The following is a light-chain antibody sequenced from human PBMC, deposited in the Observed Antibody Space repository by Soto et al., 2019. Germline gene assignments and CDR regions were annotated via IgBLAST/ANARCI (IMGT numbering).Light chain of an antibody. CDR3: QQYGTSPRT. J-gene: IGKJ1*01. V-gene: IGKV3-20*01. Sequence: VLTQSPGTLSLSPGERATLSCRASQSVSTNYVAWYHQKPGQAPRLLIYGTSTRATVIPDRFSGSGSGTDFTLTISRLEPEDFAVYYCQQYGTSPRTFGQGTKVEIK. CDR2: GTS. CDR1: QSVSTNY.